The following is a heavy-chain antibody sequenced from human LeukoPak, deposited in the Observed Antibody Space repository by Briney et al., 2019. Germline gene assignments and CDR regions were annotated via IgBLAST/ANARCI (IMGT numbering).Heavy chain of an antibody. CDR2: ISYDGSNK. CDR1: GFTFSSYA. D-gene: IGHD6-13*01. CDR3: SRGGAPAGFAYDI. Sequence: GRSLRLSCAASGFTFSSYAMHWVRQAPGKGLEWVAVISYDGSNKYYADSVKGRFTISRDNSKNTLYLQMNSLRAEDTAVYYCSRGGAPAGFAYDIWGHGTVVTVSS. V-gene: IGHV3-30*04. J-gene: IGHJ3*02.